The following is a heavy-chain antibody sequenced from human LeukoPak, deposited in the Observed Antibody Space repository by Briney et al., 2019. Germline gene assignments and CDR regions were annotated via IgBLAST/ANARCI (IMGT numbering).Heavy chain of an antibody. Sequence: SETLSLTCTVSGGSISTYYWSWIRQPPGQTLGWIGYIYSSGSTNYNPSLQSRVTMSVDTSMNQFSLRLSSVTAADTAVYYCARFTYTTRPSDVWGKGTTVTVSS. D-gene: IGHD3-16*01. CDR3: ARFTYTTRPSDV. V-gene: IGHV4-4*09. CDR2: IYSSGST. CDR1: GGSISTYY. J-gene: IGHJ6*04.